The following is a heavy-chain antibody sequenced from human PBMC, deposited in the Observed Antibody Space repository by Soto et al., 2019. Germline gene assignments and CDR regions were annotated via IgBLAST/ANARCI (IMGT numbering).Heavy chain of an antibody. V-gene: IGHV3-30*03. CDR3: ARDWGFGQYVGPRDW. J-gene: IGHJ1*01. CDR1: GFRFSDYA. CDR2: ISYDGSNR. D-gene: IGHD3-16*01. Sequence: QVQLVESGGGVVQPGRSLRLSCASSGFRFSDYAIHWVRQAPGKGLEWVAVISYDGSNRYYGDSVKGRFTITRDNSVETRDVQVRSGRVDEAAVCYWARDWGFGQYVGPRDWGGGGSLVTVSS.